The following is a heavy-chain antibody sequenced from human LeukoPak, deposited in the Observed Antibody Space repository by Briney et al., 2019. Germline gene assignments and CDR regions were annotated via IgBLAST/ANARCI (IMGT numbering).Heavy chain of an antibody. Sequence: LSGGSLRLSCAASGFTFSVNWMGWVPHAPGKGLKWVAKVKQDGSEEFFVECVKGGSTITRDNAKNSLYLQMNSLRAEDTAVYYCARDGRGISAAGYPYGMDVRGQGTTVTVSS. CDR1: GFTFSVNW. D-gene: IGHD6-13*01. J-gene: IGHJ6*02. CDR3: ARDGRGISAAGYPYGMDV. CDR2: VKQDGSEE. V-gene: IGHV3-7*01.